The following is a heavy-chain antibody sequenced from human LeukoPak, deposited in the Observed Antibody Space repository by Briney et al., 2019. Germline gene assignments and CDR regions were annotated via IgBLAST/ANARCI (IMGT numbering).Heavy chain of an antibody. V-gene: IGHV3-21*01. J-gene: IGHJ4*02. Sequence: GGSLRLSCAASGFTFSSYSMNWVRQAPGKGLEWVSSISSSSSYIYYADSVKGRFTISRDNAKNSLYLQMNSLRAEDTAVYYCARDGIRQWLVREPFDYWGQGTLVTVSS. CDR1: GFTFSSYS. CDR2: ISSSSSYI. D-gene: IGHD6-19*01. CDR3: ARDGIRQWLVREPFDY.